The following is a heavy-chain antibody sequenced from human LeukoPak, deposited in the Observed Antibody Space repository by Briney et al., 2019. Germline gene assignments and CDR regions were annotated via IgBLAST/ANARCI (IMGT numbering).Heavy chain of an antibody. D-gene: IGHD3-3*01. V-gene: IGHV4-31*03. J-gene: IGHJ5*02. CDR3: ARATYYGHWFDP. Sequence: SETLSLTCTVSGVSISSGGYYWSWIRQHPGKGLEWIGYIYYSGSTYYNPSLKSRVTISVDTSKNQFSLKLSSVTAADTAVYYCARATYYGHWFDPWGQGTLVTVSS. CDR1: GVSISSGGYY. CDR2: IYYSGST.